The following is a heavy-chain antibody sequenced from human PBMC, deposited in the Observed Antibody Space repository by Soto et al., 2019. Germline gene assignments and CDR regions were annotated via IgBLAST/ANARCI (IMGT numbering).Heavy chain of an antibody. CDR2: IIPIFGTA. Sequence: KVSCKASGGTFNNYVINWVRQAPGQGLEWMGGIIPIFGTANYAQKFQGRVTITADKSTTTSDMELNSLRSEGTAVYYCAGRCDSTSCLAHFDYWGQGRLVTVSS. D-gene: IGHD2-2*01. V-gene: IGHV1-69*06. J-gene: IGHJ4*02. CDR3: AGRCDSTSCLAHFDY. CDR1: GGTFNNYV.